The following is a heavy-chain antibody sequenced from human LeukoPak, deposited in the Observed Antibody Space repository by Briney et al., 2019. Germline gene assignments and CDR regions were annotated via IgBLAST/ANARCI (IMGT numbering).Heavy chain of an antibody. CDR3: ARILSTPFDY. J-gene: IGHJ4*02. D-gene: IGHD5/OR15-5a*01. V-gene: IGHV3-48*03. CDR2: ISNSGSTI. CDR1: GFTFSSYE. Sequence: PGGSLRLSCAASGFTFSSYEMNWVRQAPGKGLEWVSYISNSGSTIYYADSVKGRSTISRDNAKNSLYLQMNSLRAEDTAVYYCARILSTPFDYWGQGILVTVSS.